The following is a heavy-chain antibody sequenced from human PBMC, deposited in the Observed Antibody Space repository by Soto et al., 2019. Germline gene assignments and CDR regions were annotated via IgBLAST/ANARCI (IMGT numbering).Heavy chain of an antibody. CDR3: ARGGTPTDY. D-gene: IGHD2-15*01. Sequence: QVQLVQSGAEVKKPGASVKVSCKASGYTFTNFGISWVRQAPGQGLEWMGWISAYNGNTNYARNFQGRVNTTTDTPGSTAYMERRSLRSDDRAGYYCARGGTPTDYWGQGTRVTVAA. CDR2: ISAYNGNT. CDR1: GYTFTNFG. J-gene: IGHJ4*02. V-gene: IGHV1-18*01.